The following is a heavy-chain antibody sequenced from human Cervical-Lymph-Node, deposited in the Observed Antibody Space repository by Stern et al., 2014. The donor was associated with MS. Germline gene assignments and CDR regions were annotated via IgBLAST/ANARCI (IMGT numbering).Heavy chain of an antibody. J-gene: IGHJ6*02. CDR3: MGVGDAMHV. CDR2: MSFVGCNK. CDR1: GFSLSNSA. Sequence: VQLVESGGGVVQPGRSLTLSCAASGFSLSNSAMHWVRQAPGKGLEWVAVMSFVGCNKKYGGSVKGRFSISRAMANKPLFLQMNSLRLEDTAVYYCMGVGDAMHVWGQGTTVIVSS. V-gene: IGHV3-30*03.